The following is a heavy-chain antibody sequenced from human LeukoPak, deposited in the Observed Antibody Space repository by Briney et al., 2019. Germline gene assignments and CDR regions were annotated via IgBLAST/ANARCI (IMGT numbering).Heavy chain of an antibody. Sequence: SETLSLTCTVSGGSISSYYWSWIRQPPGKGLEWIGYIYYSGSTNYNPSLKSRVTMSVDTSKNQFSLKLSSVTAADTAVCYCAREVSHYYYGMDVWGQGTTVTVSS. J-gene: IGHJ6*02. CDR2: IYYSGST. CDR1: GGSISSYY. CDR3: AREVSHYYYGMDV. V-gene: IGHV4-59*12.